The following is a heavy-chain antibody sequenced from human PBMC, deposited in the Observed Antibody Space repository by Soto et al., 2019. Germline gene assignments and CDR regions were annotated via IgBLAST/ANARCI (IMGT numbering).Heavy chain of an antibody. J-gene: IGHJ4*02. CDR3: ARDARRSDTSWSYVDY. D-gene: IGHD2-2*01. Sequence: GGSLRLSCAASGFNVSDYNMGWIRQAPGKGLEWISYISGSGETKYYADSVKGRFTISRDNAKNSLFLQINSLRADDTAVYFCARDARRSDTSWSYVDYWGQGTQVTLSS. CDR2: ISGSGETK. CDR1: GFNVSDYN. V-gene: IGHV3-11*01.